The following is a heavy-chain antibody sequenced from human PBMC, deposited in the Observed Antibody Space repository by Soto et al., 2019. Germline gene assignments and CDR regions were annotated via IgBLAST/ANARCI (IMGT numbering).Heavy chain of an antibody. D-gene: IGHD6-19*01. CDR3: ARSFGWYAVDS. CDR1: GGSISSGGYY. J-gene: IGHJ4*02. Sequence: SETLSLTCTVSGGSISSGGYYWSWIRQHPGKGLEWIGYIYYSGSTYYNPSLKSRVTILLDKSKNQFSLSLSFMTAADTATYYCARSFGWYAVDSWGQGILVTVSS. V-gene: IGHV4-31*03. CDR2: IYYSGST.